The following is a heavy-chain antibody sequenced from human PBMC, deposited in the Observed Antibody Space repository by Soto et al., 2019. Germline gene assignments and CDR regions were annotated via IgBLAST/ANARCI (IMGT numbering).Heavy chain of an antibody. J-gene: IGHJ4*02. CDR2: INAGNGNT. CDR3: ARERVLGGADFDY. CDR1: GYTFTNYA. D-gene: IGHD3-16*01. V-gene: IGHV1-3*01. Sequence: ASVKVSCKASGYTFTNYATHWVRQAPGQRLEWMGWINAGNGNTKYSQKFQGRVTITRDTSASTGYMQLSSLRSEDTAVYYCARERVLGGADFDYWGQGTLVTVSS.